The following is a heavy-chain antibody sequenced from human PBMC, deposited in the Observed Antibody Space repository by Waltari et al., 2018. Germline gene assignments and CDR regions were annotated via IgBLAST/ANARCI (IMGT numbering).Heavy chain of an antibody. CDR1: GGSISSYY. CDR3: ARHRGTPSEGWFDP. D-gene: IGHD3-16*01. CDR2: IYYSGST. J-gene: IGHJ5*02. Sequence: QVQLQESGPGLVKPSETLSLTCTVSGGSISSYYWSWIRQPPGKGLEWIGYIYYSGSTNYNPTLKSRVTISVDTSKNQFSLKLSSVTAADTAVYYCARHRGTPSEGWFDPWGQGTLVTVSS. V-gene: IGHV4-59*08.